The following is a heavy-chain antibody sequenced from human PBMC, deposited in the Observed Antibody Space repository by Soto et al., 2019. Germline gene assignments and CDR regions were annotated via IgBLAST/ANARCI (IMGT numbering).Heavy chain of an antibody. Sequence: EVQLVESGGGLVQPGGSLRLSCAASGFTFSSYSMNWVRQAPGKGLEWVSYISSSSSTIYYADAVKGRFTISRDNAKNSLYLQMNSLRDEDTAVYYCARESNQLNWFDPWGQGTLVTVSS. CDR1: GFTFSSYS. V-gene: IGHV3-48*02. J-gene: IGHJ5*02. CDR2: ISSSSSTI. D-gene: IGHD4-4*01. CDR3: ARESNQLNWFDP.